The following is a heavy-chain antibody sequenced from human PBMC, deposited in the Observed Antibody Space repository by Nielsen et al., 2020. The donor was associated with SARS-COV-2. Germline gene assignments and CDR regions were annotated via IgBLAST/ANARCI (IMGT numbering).Heavy chain of an antibody. J-gene: IGHJ4*02. V-gene: IGHV4-34*01. CDR3: ARGRTVIDY. CDR2: INHSGST. CDR1: GGSFSGYY. D-gene: IGHD3-16*02. Sequence: SETLSLTCAVYGGSFSGYYWSWIRQPPGRGLEWIGEINHSGSTNYNPSLKSRVTISVDTSKNQFSLKLSSVTAADTAVYYCARGRTVIDYWGQGTLVTVSS.